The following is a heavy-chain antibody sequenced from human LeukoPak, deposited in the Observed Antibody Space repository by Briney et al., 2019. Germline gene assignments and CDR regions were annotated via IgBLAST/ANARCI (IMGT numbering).Heavy chain of an antibody. CDR3: ARGWFGELLAY. CDR1: GFTVSSNY. CDR2: IYSGGST. J-gene: IGHJ4*02. D-gene: IGHD3-10*01. Sequence: GGSLRLSCAASGFTVSSNYMSWVRQAPGKGLEWVSVIYSGGSTYYADSVKGRFTISRDNSKNTLYLQMNSLRAEDTAVYYCARGWFGELLAYWGQGTLVTVSS. V-gene: IGHV3-53*01.